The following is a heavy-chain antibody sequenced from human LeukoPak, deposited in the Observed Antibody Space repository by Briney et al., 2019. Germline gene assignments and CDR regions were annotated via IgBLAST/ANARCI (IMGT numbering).Heavy chain of an antibody. J-gene: IGHJ6*03. Sequence: GASVKVSCKASGYTFTSYAMNWVRQAPGQGLEWMGWINTNTGNPTYAQGFTGRFVFSLDTSVSTAYLQISSLKAEDTAVYYCARRTPGRWHQLFRDDYYYYYMDVWGKGTTVTVSS. CDR1: GYTFTSYA. CDR3: ARRTPGRWHQLFRDDYYYYYMDV. CDR2: INTNTGNP. V-gene: IGHV7-4-1*02. D-gene: IGHD2-2*01.